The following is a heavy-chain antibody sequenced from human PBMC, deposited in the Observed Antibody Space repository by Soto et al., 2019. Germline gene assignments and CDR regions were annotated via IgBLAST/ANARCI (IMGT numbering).Heavy chain of an antibody. CDR1: GFTVSSHY. D-gene: IGHD1-7*01. CDR3: AKDRVGGTFYTPLGL. CDR2: TYTGGST. Sequence: QTGGSLRLSCSASGFTVSSHYMSWVRQAPGKGLAWVSVTYTGGSTDFADYVNGRFTISRDNSKNTLSLHLNTLKPEDTAVYPCAKDRVGGTFYTPLGLWGQGTLVTVSS. V-gene: IGHV3-53*05. J-gene: IGHJ4*02.